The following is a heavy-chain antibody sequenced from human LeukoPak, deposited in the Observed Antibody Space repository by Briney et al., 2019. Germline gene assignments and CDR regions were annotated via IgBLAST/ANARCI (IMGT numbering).Heavy chain of an antibody. V-gene: IGHV1-2*06. D-gene: IGHD6-19*01. Sequence: GASVKVSCKASGYTFSDYYIHWVRQAPGQGLEWMGRINPNSGGTNYAQKFQGRVTMTRDTSISTAYMELSRLRSDDTAVYYCARDLSSSGFYYYYYYYMDVWGKGTTVTVSS. CDR1: GYTFSDYY. CDR2: INPNSGGT. J-gene: IGHJ6*03. CDR3: ARDLSSSGFYYYYYYYMDV.